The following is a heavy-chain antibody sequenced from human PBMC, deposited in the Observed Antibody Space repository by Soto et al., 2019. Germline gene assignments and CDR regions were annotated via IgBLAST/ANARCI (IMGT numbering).Heavy chain of an antibody. D-gene: IGHD6-19*01. V-gene: IGHV1-18*01. J-gene: IGHJ5*02. CDR3: AREPVAGTWFYP. CDR2: INSYNGNT. Sequence: ASVKVSCKASGYTFTSYGISWVRQAPGQGLEWMGWINSYNGNTNYAQKLQGRVTMTTDTSTSTAYMELRSLRSDDTAVYYGAREPVAGTWFYPWGQGTLVTVAS. CDR1: GYTFTSYG.